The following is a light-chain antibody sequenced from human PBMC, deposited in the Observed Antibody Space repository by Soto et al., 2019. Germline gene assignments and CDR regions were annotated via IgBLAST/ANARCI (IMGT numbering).Light chain of an antibody. CDR3: QQYDSSPRT. V-gene: IGKV3-20*01. Sequence: VVMTQSPATLSVSPWYKDPPSWRANQTISNYLAWYQQKPGQAPRLLIYGASSRATGIPDRFSGSGSGTDFTLTISRLEPEDFAVYWCQQYDSSPRTFGQGAMVDVK. CDR1: QTISNY. J-gene: IGKJ1*01. CDR2: GAS.